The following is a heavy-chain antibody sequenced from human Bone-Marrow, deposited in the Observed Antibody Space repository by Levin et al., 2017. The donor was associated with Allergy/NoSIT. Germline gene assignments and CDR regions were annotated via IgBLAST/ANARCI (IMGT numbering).Heavy chain of an antibody. J-gene: IGHJ3*02. D-gene: IGHD3-3*01. CDR1: GFTFSNFA. CDR2: ISYDGNNT. CDR3: ARVQDTFWSGYYDAFAI. Sequence: PGGSLRLSCATSGFTFSNFAMHWVRQAPGKGLEWVTVISYDGNNTHYADSVKGRFTVSRDNSKNTLFLQMNSLGAEDTDIYYCARVQDTFWSGYYDAFAIWGQGTMVTVSS. V-gene: IGHV3-30-3*01.